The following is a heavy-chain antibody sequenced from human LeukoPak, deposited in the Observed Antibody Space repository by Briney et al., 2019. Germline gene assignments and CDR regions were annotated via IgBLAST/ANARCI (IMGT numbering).Heavy chain of an antibody. CDR3: AALGYCSSTSCYGRGFDY. V-gene: IGHV4-38-2*01. CDR1: GYSISSGYY. J-gene: IGHJ4*02. Sequence: KPSETLSLTCAVSGYSISSGYYWGWLRQPPGKGLEWIGSIYHSGSTYYNPSLKSRVTISVDTSKNQFPLKLSSVTAADTAVYYCAALGYCSSTSCYGRGFDYWGQGTLVTVSS. CDR2: IYHSGST. D-gene: IGHD2-2*01.